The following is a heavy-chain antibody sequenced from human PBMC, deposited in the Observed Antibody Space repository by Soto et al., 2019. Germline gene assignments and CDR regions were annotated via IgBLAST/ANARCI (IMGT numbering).Heavy chain of an antibody. J-gene: IGHJ2*01. V-gene: IGHV4-39*01. Sequence: SETLSLTCTVSGGSISSSSYYWGWIRQPPGKGLEWIGSIYYSGSTYYNPSLKSRVTISVDTSKNQFSLKLSSVTAADTAVYYCARPSGNIPDLWYFDRWGRGTLVTVSS. CDR3: ARPSGNIPDLWYFDR. CDR1: GGSISSSSYY. CDR2: IYYSGST. D-gene: IGHD1-26*01.